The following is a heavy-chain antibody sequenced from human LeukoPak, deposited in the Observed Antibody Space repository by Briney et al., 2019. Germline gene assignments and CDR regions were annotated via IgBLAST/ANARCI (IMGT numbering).Heavy chain of an antibody. CDR2: IYYSGST. Sequence: SETLSLTCAVYGGSFSGYYWSWIRQPPGKGLEWIGYIYYSGSTNYNPSLKSRVTISVDTSKNQFSLKLSSVTAADTAVYYCAREMYGYDYWGQGTLVTVSS. CDR3: AREMYGYDY. D-gene: IGHD5-18*01. V-gene: IGHV4-59*01. J-gene: IGHJ4*02. CDR1: GGSFSGYY.